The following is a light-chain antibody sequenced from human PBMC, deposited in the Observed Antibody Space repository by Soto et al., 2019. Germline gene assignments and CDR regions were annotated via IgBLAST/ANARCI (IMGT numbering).Light chain of an antibody. CDR2: DAS. V-gene: IGKV3-11*01. Sequence: EIVLTQSPATLSLSPGERATLSCRASQSISSYLAWYQQKPGQAPRLLISDASNRATGIPARFSGSGSGTDFTLTISSLEPADFEVYYCQQRRDWPLTFGGGTKVEI. CDR3: QQRRDWPLT. CDR1: QSISSY. J-gene: IGKJ4*01.